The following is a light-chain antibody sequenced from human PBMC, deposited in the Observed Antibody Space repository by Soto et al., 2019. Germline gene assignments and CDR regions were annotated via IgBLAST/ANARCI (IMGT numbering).Light chain of an antibody. V-gene: IGKV3-15*01. J-gene: IGKJ4*01. CDR2: GAS. CDR3: QQYDVWPPLT. CDR1: QSVRSN. Sequence: ETVMTQSPVTLSVSPGEGATLSCRASQSVRSNLAWYQQRPGQAPRLLIYGASTRATGIPARFSGSGSGTEFTLTISSLQSEDFAVYYCQQYDVWPPLTFGGGTKVEIK.